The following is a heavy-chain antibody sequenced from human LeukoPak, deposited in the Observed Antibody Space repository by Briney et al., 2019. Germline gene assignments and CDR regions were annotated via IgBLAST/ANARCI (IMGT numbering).Heavy chain of an antibody. V-gene: IGHV1-8*01. D-gene: IGHD6-19*01. J-gene: IGHJ4*02. Sequence: ASVKVSCKASGYTFTSYDINWVRQATGQGLEWMGWMNPNSGNTGYAQKFQSRVTMTRNSSITTAYMELSSLRSEDTAVYYCARGTLGTPEQWLPLRPFDYWGQGTLVTVSS. CDR3: ARGTLGTPEQWLPLRPFDY. CDR1: GYTFTSYD. CDR2: MNPNSGNT.